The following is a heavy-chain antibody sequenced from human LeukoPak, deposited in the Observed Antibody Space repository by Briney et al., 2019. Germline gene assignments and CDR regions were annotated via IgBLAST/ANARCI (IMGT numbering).Heavy chain of an antibody. CDR2: ISGSGDNT. Sequence: AGSLRLSCAGSGFTFSGFAMSWVRRTPGKGLEWVSGISGSGDNTLYADSVKGRFTISRDNSKNTLYLEMNSLRAEDTAIYYCAKMKGHPLPKYYMDVWGQGTTVTVSS. CDR3: AKMKGHPLPKYYMDV. D-gene: IGHD1-26*01. V-gene: IGHV3-23*01. CDR1: GFTFSGFA. J-gene: IGHJ6*01.